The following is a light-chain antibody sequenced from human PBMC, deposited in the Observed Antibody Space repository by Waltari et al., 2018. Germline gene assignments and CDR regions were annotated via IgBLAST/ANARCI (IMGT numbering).Light chain of an antibody. Sequence: SSELTQDPAVSVALGQTVRITCQGDSLRHYDASWYQQTPGQAPILVIYGKDNRPSGIPDRFSGSTSGNTASLTITGSQAEDEADYYCHSRVVSNVRGAFGGGTKLTVL. V-gene: IGLV3-19*01. CDR1: SLRHYD. CDR2: GKD. CDR3: HSRVVSNVRGA. J-gene: IGLJ2*01.